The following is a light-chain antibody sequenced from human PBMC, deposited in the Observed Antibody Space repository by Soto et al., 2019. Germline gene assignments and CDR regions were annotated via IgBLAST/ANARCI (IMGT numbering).Light chain of an antibody. Sequence: SVLTQPPSVSRAPGQRVSISCTGSSSNIGAGYDVHWYQHLPGTAPKLLIYGNSNRPSGVPDRFSGSKSGTSASLAISGLQADDEADYYCQSYDNSLSGYVFGTGTKLTVL. V-gene: IGLV1-40*01. CDR3: QSYDNSLSGYV. CDR1: SSNIGAGYD. CDR2: GNS. J-gene: IGLJ1*01.